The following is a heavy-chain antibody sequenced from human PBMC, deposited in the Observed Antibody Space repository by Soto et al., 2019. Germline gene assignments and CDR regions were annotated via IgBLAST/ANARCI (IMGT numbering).Heavy chain of an antibody. CDR2: IYYSGST. V-gene: IGHV4-59*01. CDR3: GRGRGWLRFGFVY. D-gene: IGHD5-12*01. CDR1: GGSISSYY. Sequence: SETLSLTCAVSGGSISSYYWSWIRQPPGKGLDLIGYIYYSGSTNYNPSLKSRVTISVDTSQNQFSLNLSSVTAADKDVYYCGRGRGWLRFGFVYGSQGTLVPVSS. J-gene: IGHJ4*02.